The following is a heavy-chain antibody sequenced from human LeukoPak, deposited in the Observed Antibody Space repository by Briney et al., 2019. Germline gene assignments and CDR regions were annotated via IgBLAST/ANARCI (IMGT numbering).Heavy chain of an antibody. CDR3: ARDSHCSGGSCYRRGAMDV. V-gene: IGHV1-18*01. CDR1: GYTFTSYG. D-gene: IGHD2-15*01. J-gene: IGHJ6*04. CDR2: ISAYNGNT. Sequence: ASVKVSCKASGYTFTSYGISWVRQAPGQGREWMGWISAYNGNTNYAQKLQGRVTMTTDTSTSTAYMELRSLRSDDTAVYYCARDSHCSGGSCYRRGAMDVWGKGTTVTVSS.